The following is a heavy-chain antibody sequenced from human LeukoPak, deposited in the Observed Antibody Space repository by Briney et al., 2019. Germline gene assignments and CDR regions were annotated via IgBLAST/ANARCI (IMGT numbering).Heavy chain of an antibody. CDR3: ARDVEGVSDY. CDR1: GGSISSYY. V-gene: IGHV4-59*01. CDR2: IYYSGST. D-gene: IGHD1-1*01. Sequence: SETLSLTCTVSGGSISSYYWSWIRQPPGKGLEWIGYIYYSGSTNYNPSLKSRVTISVDTSKNQFSLKLSSVTAADTAVYYCARDVEGVSDYWGQGTLVTVSS. J-gene: IGHJ4*02.